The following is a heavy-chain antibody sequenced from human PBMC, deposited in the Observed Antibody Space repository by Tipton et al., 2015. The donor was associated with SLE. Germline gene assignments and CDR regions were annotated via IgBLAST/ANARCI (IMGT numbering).Heavy chain of an antibody. D-gene: IGHD6-19*01. V-gene: IGHV4-39*07. CDR2: VFYSGST. CDR3: ARGVRIAVVKGWYFDL. Sequence: TLSLTCTVSGGSISSYYWGWIRQAPGQGLEWIGSVFYSGSTYYNPSLKSRVTISVDTSKNQFSLKLSSVTAADTAVYYCARGVRIAVVKGWYFDLWGRGTLVTVSS. J-gene: IGHJ2*01. CDR1: GGSISSYY.